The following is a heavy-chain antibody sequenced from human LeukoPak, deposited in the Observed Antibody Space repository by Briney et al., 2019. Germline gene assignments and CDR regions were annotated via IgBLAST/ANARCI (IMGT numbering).Heavy chain of an antibody. CDR2: ISGGGGNT. CDR1: GFTFSNFA. Sequence: GGSLRLSCVASGFTFSNFAMSWVRQAPGKGLEWVSAISGGGGNTYYADSVKGRFTISRDNSRNTLFLQMNSLRADDTALYYCTIAVAGTDAFDIWGQGTMVTVSS. V-gene: IGHV3-23*01. D-gene: IGHD6-19*01. J-gene: IGHJ3*02. CDR3: TIAVAGTDAFDI.